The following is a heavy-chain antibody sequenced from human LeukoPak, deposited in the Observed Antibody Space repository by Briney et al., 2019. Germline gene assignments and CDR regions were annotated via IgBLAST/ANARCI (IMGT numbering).Heavy chain of an antibody. J-gene: IGHJ4*02. V-gene: IGHV3-11*01. CDR3: ARDKVGGYYDILTGNDY. CDR1: GFTFSDYY. CDR2: ISSSGSTI. Sequence: NPGGSLRLSCAASGFTFSDYYMSWIRQAPGKGLEWVSYISSSGSTIYYADSVKGRFTISRDNAKNSLYLQMNSLRAEDTAVYYCARDKVGGYYDILTGNDYWGQGTLVTVSS. D-gene: IGHD3-9*01.